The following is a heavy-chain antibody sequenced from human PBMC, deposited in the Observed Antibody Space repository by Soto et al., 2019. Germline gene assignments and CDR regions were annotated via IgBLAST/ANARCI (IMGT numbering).Heavy chain of an antibody. CDR1: GFTFSSYA. D-gene: IGHD2-15*01. J-gene: IGHJ3*02. CDR3: ASVGYCSGGSCYGDDAFDI. Sequence: EVQLVESGGGLVQPGGSLRLSCAASGFTFSSYAMHWVRQAPGKGLEYVSAISSNGGSTYYANSVKGRFTISRDNSKNTLYLQMGSLXAEDMAVYYCASVGYCSGGSCYGDDAFDIWGQGTMVTVSS. CDR2: ISSNGGST. V-gene: IGHV3-64*01.